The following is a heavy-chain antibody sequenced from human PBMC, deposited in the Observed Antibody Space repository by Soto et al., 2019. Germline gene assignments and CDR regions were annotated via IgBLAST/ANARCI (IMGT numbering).Heavy chain of an antibody. CDR3: ARGAVVGIGYVDL. Sequence: EVQLVESGGGLVKPGGSLRLSCAASGFTFSSHSINWVRQAPGKGLEWVSCISSTSSFIYYADSVKARFTISRDNARNSLYQQMDSLRAEDTAVYYSARGAVVGIGYVDLWGRGTLVTVSS. J-gene: IGHJ2*01. CDR2: ISSTSSFI. D-gene: IGHD6-19*01. CDR1: GFTFSSHS. V-gene: IGHV3-21*01.